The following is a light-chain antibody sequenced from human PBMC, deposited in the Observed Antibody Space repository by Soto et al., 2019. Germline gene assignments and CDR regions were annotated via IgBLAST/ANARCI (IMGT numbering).Light chain of an antibody. CDR1: QSISSW. CDR3: QQYTSYSGT. CDR2: KAS. Sequence: DIQLTQSPSTQSASVGDRVTITSRASQSISSWLAWYQQKPGKAPKLLIYKASSLESGVQSRLSGSGSGTEFILTISILQPDDFATYCSQQYTSYSGTFGQGTKVDIK. V-gene: IGKV1-5*03. J-gene: IGKJ1*01.